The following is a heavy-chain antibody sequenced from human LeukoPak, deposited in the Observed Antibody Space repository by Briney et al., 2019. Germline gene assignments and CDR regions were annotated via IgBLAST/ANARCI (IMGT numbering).Heavy chain of an antibody. D-gene: IGHD3-22*01. CDR3: ASPAGILYDSSGYYFEHYYYGMDV. Sequence: ASVKVSCKASGYTFTGYYMYWVRQAPGQGLEWMGWINPNSGGTNYAQKFQGRVTMTRDTSISTAYMELSRLRSDDTAVYYCASPAGILYDSSGYYFEHYYYGMDVWGQGTTVTVSS. CDR2: INPNSGGT. J-gene: IGHJ6*02. CDR1: GYTFTGYY. V-gene: IGHV1-2*02.